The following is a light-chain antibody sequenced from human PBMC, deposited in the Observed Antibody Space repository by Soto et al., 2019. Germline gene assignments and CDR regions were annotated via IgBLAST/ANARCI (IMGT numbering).Light chain of an antibody. CDR3: QQSFSTLLS. CDR1: QSVSTS. V-gene: IGKV1-39*01. J-gene: IGKJ4*01. Sequence: DILMTQSPSSLSASVGDRITITCRASQSVSTSVTWYQHKPGRAPKALISSASSLQSGVPSRFSGSGSGTDFTLTICSLQPEDIATYYCQQSFSTLLSFGGGTHVEIQ. CDR2: SAS.